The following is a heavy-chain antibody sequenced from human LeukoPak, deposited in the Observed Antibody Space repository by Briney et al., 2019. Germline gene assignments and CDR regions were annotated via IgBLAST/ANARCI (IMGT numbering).Heavy chain of an antibody. D-gene: IGHD4-23*01. Sequence: GRSLRLSCAASGVTFSSNAITCVREAPGKGREWGSAIHGSDDNTHYADSVKVRFTISRDKSKNTLYLQMNSLRADDTAVYYCAKDLLRWSFDYWGQGTLVTVSS. V-gene: IGHV3-23*01. J-gene: IGHJ4*02. CDR2: IHGSDDNT. CDR1: GVTFSSNA. CDR3: AKDLLRWSFDY.